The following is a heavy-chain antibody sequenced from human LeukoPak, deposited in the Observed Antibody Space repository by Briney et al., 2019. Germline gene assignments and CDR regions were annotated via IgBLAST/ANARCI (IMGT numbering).Heavy chain of an antibody. D-gene: IGHD3-9*01. J-gene: IGHJ4*02. CDR1: GFTVSSNY. Sequence: GGSLRLSCAASGFTVSSNYMSWVRQAPGKGREWVSVIYSGGSTYYADSVKGRFTISRDNSKNTLYLQMNSLRAEDTAVYYCAVGDNILTGYYMDYWGQGTLVTVSS. V-gene: IGHV3-66*01. CDR2: IYSGGST. CDR3: AVGDNILTGYYMDY.